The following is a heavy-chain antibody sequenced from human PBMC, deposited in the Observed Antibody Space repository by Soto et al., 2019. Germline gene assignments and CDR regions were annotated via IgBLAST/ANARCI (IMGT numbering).Heavy chain of an antibody. CDR2: TINKFNIYTT. CDR1: GFIFSDHY. D-gene: IGHD1-26*01. V-gene: IGHV3-72*01. Sequence: EVQLVESGGGLVQPGGSLRLSCAASGFIFSDHYMDWVRQAPGKGLEWVGRTINKFNIYTTEYAASVKGTFTISRDDSKNSLFLQLNSLKTEDTALYYCARTAYYDAFDIWGQGTMVTVSS. J-gene: IGHJ3*02. CDR3: ARTAYYDAFDI.